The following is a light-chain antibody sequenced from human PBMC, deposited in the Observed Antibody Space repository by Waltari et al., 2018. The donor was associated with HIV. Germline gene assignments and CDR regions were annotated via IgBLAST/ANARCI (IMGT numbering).Light chain of an antibody. CDR3: QQSSDLPST. V-gene: IGKV1-39*01. Sequence: DIQMTQSPSSLSASIGDRVTITCRASQNIYHYLNWYQHEPGKPPKLLIYAASTLQSRVPSRFSASGSGADFTLTIDNLQPEDFATYYCQQSSDLPSTFGPGTKVDLK. CDR1: QNIYHY. CDR2: AAS. J-gene: IGKJ3*01.